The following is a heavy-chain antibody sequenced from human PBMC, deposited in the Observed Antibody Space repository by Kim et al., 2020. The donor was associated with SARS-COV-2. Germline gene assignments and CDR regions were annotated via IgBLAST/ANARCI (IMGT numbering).Heavy chain of an antibody. J-gene: IGHJ4*02. V-gene: IGHV4-34*01. Sequence: SETLSLTCAVYGGSFSGYYWSWIRQPPGKGLEWIGEINHSGSTNYNPSLKSRVTISVDTSKNQFSLKLSSVTAADTAVYYCAREVVPAARAPAFFDYWGQGTLVTVSS. D-gene: IGHD2-2*01. CDR3: AREVVPAARAPAFFDY. CDR1: GGSFSGYY. CDR2: INHSGST.